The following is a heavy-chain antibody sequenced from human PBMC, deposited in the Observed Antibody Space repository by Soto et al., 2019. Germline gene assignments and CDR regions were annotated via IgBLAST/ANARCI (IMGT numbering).Heavy chain of an antibody. CDR2: IYYSGST. CDR3: ARHERSDTMVRGVHIDNWFDP. J-gene: IGHJ5*02. CDR1: GGSISSSSYY. Sequence: SETLSLTCTVSGGSISSSSYYWGWIRQPPGKGLEWIGSIYYSGSTYYNPSLKSRVTISVDTSKNQFSLKLSSVTAADTAVYYCARHERSDTMVRGVHIDNWFDPWGQGTLVTVSS. D-gene: IGHD3-10*01. V-gene: IGHV4-39*01.